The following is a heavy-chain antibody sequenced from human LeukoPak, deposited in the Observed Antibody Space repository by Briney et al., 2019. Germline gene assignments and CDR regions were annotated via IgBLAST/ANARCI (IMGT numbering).Heavy chain of an antibody. J-gene: IGHJ4*02. CDR1: GFTFSSYA. V-gene: IGHV3-30-3*01. CDR2: ISYDGSNK. Sequence: GGSLRLSCAASGFTFSSYAMHWVRQAPGEGLEWVAVISYDGSNKYYADSVKGRFTISRDNSKNTLYLQMNSLRAEDTAVYYCARAPYDSSGISFDYWGQGTLVTVSS. D-gene: IGHD3-22*01. CDR3: ARAPYDSSGISFDY.